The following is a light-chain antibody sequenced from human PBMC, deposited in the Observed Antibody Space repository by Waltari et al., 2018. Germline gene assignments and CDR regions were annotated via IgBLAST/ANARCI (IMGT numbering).Light chain of an antibody. V-gene: IGKV3-15*01. CDR3: QQYNNWPPEDT. J-gene: IGKJ2*01. Sequence: EIVMTQSPATLSVSPGEGATLSCRASQSVSSNLAWYQHKPGQAPRLLIYGAYTRATGIPARFSGSGSGTEFTLTISSLQSEDFAFYYCQQYNNWPPEDTFGQGTKLEIK. CDR2: GAY. CDR1: QSVSSN.